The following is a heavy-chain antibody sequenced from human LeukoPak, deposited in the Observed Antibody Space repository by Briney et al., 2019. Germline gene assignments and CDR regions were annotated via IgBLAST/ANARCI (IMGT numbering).Heavy chain of an antibody. CDR2: IIRNFGTA. Sequence: YPVEVSCKPSGGTFSRYAISWVRQAPGHRLEWMGGIIRNFGTANYAQKFRGRVTITADESKSTAYMELSSLRSEDAAVYYCGRGLGDSSGYYFSDNWGQGTLVTVSS. V-gene: IGHV1-69*01. CDR1: GGTFSRYA. CDR3: GRGLGDSSGYYFSDN. D-gene: IGHD3-22*01. J-gene: IGHJ4*02.